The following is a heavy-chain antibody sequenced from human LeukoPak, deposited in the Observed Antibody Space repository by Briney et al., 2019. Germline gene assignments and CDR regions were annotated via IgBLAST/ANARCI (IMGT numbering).Heavy chain of an antibody. J-gene: IGHJ4*02. D-gene: IGHD3-3*02. V-gene: IGHV4-34*01. CDR2: INHSGST. Sequence: SETLSLTCAFYGGSFSGYYWSWIRQPPGKGLEWIGEINHSGSTNYNPSLKSRVTISVDTSKNQFSLRLSSVTAADTAVYYCARKISGLFDYWGQGTLVTVSS. CDR3: ARKISGLFDY. CDR1: GGSFSGYY.